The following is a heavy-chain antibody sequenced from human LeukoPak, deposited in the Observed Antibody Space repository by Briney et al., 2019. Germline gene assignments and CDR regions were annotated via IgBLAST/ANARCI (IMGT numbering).Heavy chain of an antibody. CDR1: GYTFTSYY. J-gene: IGHJ4*02. V-gene: IGHV1-46*01. CDR3: ARDSHCSGGSCYDYYFGY. D-gene: IGHD2-15*01. Sequence: ASVKVSCKASGYTFTSYYMHWVRQAPGQGLEWMGIINPSGGSTSYAQKFQGRVTMTRDTSTSTVYMELSSLRSEDTAVYYCARDSHCSGGSCYDYYFGYWGQGTLVTVSS. CDR2: INPSGGST.